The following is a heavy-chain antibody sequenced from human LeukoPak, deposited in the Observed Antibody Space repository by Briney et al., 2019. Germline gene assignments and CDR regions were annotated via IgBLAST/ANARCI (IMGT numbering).Heavy chain of an antibody. D-gene: IGHD6-13*01. V-gene: IGHV3-23*01. Sequence: GGSLRLSCAASGFPFSTYSMTWVRQAPGKGLEWVSGISGSGGSTYYADSVKGRFTISRDNSKNTLYLQMNSLRAEDTAVYYCANTDLAAASNAFDIWGQGTMVTVSS. CDR1: GFPFSTYS. CDR2: ISGSGGST. J-gene: IGHJ3*02. CDR3: ANTDLAAASNAFDI.